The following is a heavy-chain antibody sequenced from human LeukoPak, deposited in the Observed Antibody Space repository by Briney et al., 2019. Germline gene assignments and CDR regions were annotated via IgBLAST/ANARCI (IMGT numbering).Heavy chain of an antibody. CDR3: ARESQRRRDGYNPANWGLGFDY. D-gene: IGHD5-24*01. J-gene: IGHJ4*02. CDR2: IKQDRSEK. V-gene: IGHV3-7*05. Sequence: GGSLRLSCAASGYTFNTFNINWVRQAPGQGLEWVAKIKQDRSEKYYVDSVKGRFTISRDNAKNSLYLQMNSLRGEDTAIYYCARESQRRRDGYNPANWGLGFDYWGQGVMVTVSS. CDR1: GYTFNTFN.